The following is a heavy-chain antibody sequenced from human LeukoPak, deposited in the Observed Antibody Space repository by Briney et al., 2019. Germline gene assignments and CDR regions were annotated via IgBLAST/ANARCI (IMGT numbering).Heavy chain of an antibody. D-gene: IGHD2-15*01. CDR2: IIPIFGTA. V-gene: IGHV1-69*01. CDR1: GGTFGSYA. CDR3: ATSPCSDGMECGHDY. Sequence: ASVKVSCKASGGTFGSYAISWVRQAPGQGLEWMGGIIPIFGTANYAQKFQGRVTITADESTSTAYMELSSLRSEDTAVYYCATSPCSDGMECGHDYWGQGTLVTVSS. J-gene: IGHJ4*02.